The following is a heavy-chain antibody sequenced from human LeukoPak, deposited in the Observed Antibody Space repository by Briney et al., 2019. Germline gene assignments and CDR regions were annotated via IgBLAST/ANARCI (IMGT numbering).Heavy chain of an antibody. D-gene: IGHD6-13*01. CDR3: AKDRQQLSYTFDP. Sequence: GGSLRLSCAASGFTFSSYGMHWVREAPGKGLEWVAVISYDGSNKYYADSVKGRFTISRDNSKNTLYLQMNSLRAEDTAVYYCAKDRQQLSYTFDPWGQGTLVTVSS. CDR2: ISYDGSNK. CDR1: GFTFSSYG. V-gene: IGHV3-30*18. J-gene: IGHJ5*02.